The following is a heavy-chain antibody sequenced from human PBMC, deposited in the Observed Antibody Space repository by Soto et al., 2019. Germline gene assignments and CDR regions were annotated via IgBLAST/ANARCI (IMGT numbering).Heavy chain of an antibody. Sequence: SETLSLTCTVSGGSISSGDYYWSWIRQPPGKGLEWIGSIYYSGGTYYNPSLKGRVTISVDTSKNQFSLKLSSVTAADTAVYYCAKPSGSYLYYFDYWGQGTLVTVSS. D-gene: IGHD1-26*01. J-gene: IGHJ4*02. CDR1: GGSISSGDYY. V-gene: IGHV4-39*01. CDR2: IYYSGGT. CDR3: AKPSGSYLYYFDY.